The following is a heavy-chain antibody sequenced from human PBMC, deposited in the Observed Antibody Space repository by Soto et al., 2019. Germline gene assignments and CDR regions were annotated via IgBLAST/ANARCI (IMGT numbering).Heavy chain of an antibody. D-gene: IGHD3-3*01. Sequence: GGSLRLSCAASGFTFSSYAMHWVRQAPGKGLEWVAVISYDGSNKYYADSVKGRFTISRDNSKNTLYLQMNSLRAEDTAVYYCAKDGSLTIFGVVTDHDYWGQGTLVTVSS. J-gene: IGHJ4*02. V-gene: IGHV3-30-3*01. CDR3: AKDGSLTIFGVVTDHDY. CDR1: GFTFSSYA. CDR2: ISYDGSNK.